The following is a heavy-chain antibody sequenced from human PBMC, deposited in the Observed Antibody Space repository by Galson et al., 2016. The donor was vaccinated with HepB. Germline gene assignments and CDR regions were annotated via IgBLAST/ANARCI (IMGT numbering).Heavy chain of an antibody. V-gene: IGHV3-23*01. D-gene: IGHD1-26*01. CDR1: GFPFSSYA. CDR3: AQDKASMSVGATNFQH. Sequence: SLRLSCAASGFPFSSYAVSWVRQAPGKGLAWVSTISGAGTAPYAYSVKGRFTISRDNSKNTLDLQMNSLRAEDTAFYYCAQDKASMSVGATNFQHWGQGTLVTVSS. CDR2: ISGAGTA. J-gene: IGHJ1*01.